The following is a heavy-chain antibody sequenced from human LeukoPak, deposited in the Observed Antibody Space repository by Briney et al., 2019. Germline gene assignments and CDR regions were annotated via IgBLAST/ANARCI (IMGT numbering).Heavy chain of an antibody. V-gene: IGHV3-74*01. Sequence: PGGSLRLSCAASGFTFSSYAMSWVRQAPGKGLVWVSRINSDGSSTSYADSVKGRFTISRDNAKNTLSLQMNRLRADDTAVYYCARGYSGTYRIDYWGQGTLVTVSS. J-gene: IGHJ4*02. CDR3: ARGYSGTYRIDY. CDR2: INSDGSST. CDR1: GFTFSSYA. D-gene: IGHD1-26*01.